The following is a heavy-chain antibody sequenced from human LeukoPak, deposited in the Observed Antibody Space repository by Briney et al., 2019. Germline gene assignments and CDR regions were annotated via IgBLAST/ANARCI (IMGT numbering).Heavy chain of an antibody. V-gene: IGHV1-69*13. J-gene: IGHJ1*01. D-gene: IGHD3-22*01. CDR2: IIPIFGTA. Sequence: APVKVSCKASGYTFTSYAISWVRQAPGQGLEWMGGIIPIFGTANYAQEFQGRVTITADESTSTAYMELSSLRSEDTAVYYCARGGYYDSSGYYFGFAHWGQGTLVTVSS. CDR3: ARGGYYDSSGYYFGFAH. CDR1: GYTFTSYA.